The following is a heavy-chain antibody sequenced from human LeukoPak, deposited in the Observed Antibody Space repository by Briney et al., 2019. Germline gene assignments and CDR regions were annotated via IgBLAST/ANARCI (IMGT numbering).Heavy chain of an antibody. D-gene: IGHD4-17*01. CDR1: GGSLSSDPYY. Sequence: SQTLSLTCTVSGGSLSSDPYYWSWIRQPAGKGLEWIGRVYSTGSTNYNPSLKSRVTISVDTSKNQFSLKLNSVTAADTAVYYCVRAGDYGDYVGWFDPWGQGTLVTVSS. CDR2: VYSTGST. V-gene: IGHV4-61*02. CDR3: VRAGDYGDYVGWFDP. J-gene: IGHJ5*02.